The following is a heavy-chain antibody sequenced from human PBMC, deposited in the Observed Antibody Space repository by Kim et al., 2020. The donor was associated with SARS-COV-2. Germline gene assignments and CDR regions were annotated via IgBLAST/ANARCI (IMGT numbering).Heavy chain of an antibody. CDR3: ARLRFCTWSGYYGSGDYYGMDV. D-gene: IGHD3-3*01. J-gene: IGHJ6*02. CDR2: IYYSGSS. CDR1: GGSISSSSYY. Sequence: SETLSLTCTVSGGSISSSSYYWGWIRQPPGLGLDWFGSIYYSGSSYYNPSLNSRVTISVDTSKNQSFLKLSAVTAADTDVYYCARLRFCTWSGYYGSGDYYGMDVCGQGTTVNVSS. V-gene: IGHV4-39*01.